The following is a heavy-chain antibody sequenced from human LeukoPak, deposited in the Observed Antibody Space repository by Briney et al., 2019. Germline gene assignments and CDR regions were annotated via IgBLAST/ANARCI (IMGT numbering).Heavy chain of an antibody. Sequence: SETLSLTCIVSGGSISNSTCYWGWIRQPPGKGLEWIGSIYYSGYTYYNPSLKSRFTISVDTSKNQFSLKLSSVTAADTAVYYCARHSPGYYYYDMDVWGQGTTVTVSS. J-gene: IGHJ6*02. V-gene: IGHV4-39*01. CDR3: ARHSPGYYYYDMDV. CDR2: IYYSGYT. CDR1: GGSISNSTCY.